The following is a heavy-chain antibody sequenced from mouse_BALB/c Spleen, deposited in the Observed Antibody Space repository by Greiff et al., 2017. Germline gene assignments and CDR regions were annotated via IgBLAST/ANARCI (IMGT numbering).Heavy chain of an antibody. CDR1: GFNIKDTY. D-gene: IGHD2-1*01. J-gene: IGHJ1*01. CDR2: IDPANGNT. V-gene: IGHV14-3*02. Sequence: EVQLVESGAELVKPGASVKLSCTASGFNIKDTYMHWVKQRPEQGLEWIGRIDPANGNTKYDPKFQGKATITADTSSNTAYLQLSSLTSEDTAVYYCASGNYWYFDVWGAGTTVTVSS. CDR3: ASGNYWYFDV.